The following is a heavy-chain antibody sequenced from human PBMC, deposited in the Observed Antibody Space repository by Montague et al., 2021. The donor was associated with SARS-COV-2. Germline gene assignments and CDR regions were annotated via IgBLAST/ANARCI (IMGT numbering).Heavy chain of an antibody. CDR1: GGSIRSSNW. CDR3: ARRPLGYYYYGMDV. Sequence: SETLSLTCAVSGGSIRSSNWWSWVRQPPGKGLLWIGEIYHSGSTNYNPSLKSRVTISVDKSKNQFSLKLSSVTAADTAVYYCARRPLGYYYYGMDVWGQGTTVTVSS. V-gene: IGHV4-4*02. J-gene: IGHJ6*02. CDR2: IYHSGST.